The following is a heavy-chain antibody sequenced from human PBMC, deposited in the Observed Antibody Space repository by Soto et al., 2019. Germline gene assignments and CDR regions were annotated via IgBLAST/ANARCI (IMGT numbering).Heavy chain of an antibody. Sequence: QVQLVQSGAEVKKPGASVKVSCKASGYTFTSYGISWVRQAPGQGLEWMGWISAYNGNTNYAQKLQGRVTMTTDTXTXTAYMELRSLRSDDTALYYCARDVYYGSGKKNWFDPWGQGTLVTVSS. V-gene: IGHV1-18*01. J-gene: IGHJ5*02. CDR1: GYTFTSYG. D-gene: IGHD3-10*01. CDR3: ARDVYYGSGKKNWFDP. CDR2: ISAYNGNT.